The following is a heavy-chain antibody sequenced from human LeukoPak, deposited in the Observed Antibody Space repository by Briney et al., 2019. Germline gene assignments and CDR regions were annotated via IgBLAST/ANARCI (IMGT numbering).Heavy chain of an antibody. J-gene: IGHJ4*02. Sequence: GASVKVSCKASGYTFTGYYMHRVRQAPGQGLEWMGWINPNSGGTNYAQKFQGRVTMTRDTSISTAYMELSRLRSDDTAVYYCARVAVVVAADLFDYWGQGTLVTVSS. CDR3: ARVAVVVAADLFDY. D-gene: IGHD2-15*01. CDR1: GYTFTGYY. V-gene: IGHV1-2*02. CDR2: INPNSGGT.